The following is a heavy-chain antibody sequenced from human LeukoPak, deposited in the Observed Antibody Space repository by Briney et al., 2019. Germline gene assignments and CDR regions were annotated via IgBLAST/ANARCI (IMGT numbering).Heavy chain of an antibody. V-gene: IGHV3-7*03. D-gene: IGHD6-19*01. Sequence: GGSLRLSCAASEFRFSIYLMSWVRQAPGKGLEWVANIKQDGSERSYVYSVKGRFTISRDNAKNSLYLQMNSLRAEDTAVYYCATDIGWFRFDPWGQGTLVTVSS. CDR3: ATDIGWFRFDP. CDR1: EFRFSIYL. J-gene: IGHJ5*02. CDR2: IKQDGSER.